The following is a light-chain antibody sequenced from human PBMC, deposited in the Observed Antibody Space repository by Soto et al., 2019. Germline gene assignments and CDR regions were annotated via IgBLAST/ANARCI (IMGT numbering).Light chain of an antibody. V-gene: IGKV4-1*01. CDR3: QQYYTIDT. J-gene: IGKJ5*01. CDR2: WAS. Sequence: DIVMTQSPDSLAVSLGERAIINCKSSQSVLYSSNNKNYLAWYQQKPGQPPKLLIYWASTRESGVPDRFSGSGSGTDFTLTITSLQAEDVAVYYCQQYYTIDTFGQGTRLEIK. CDR1: QSVLYSSNNKNY.